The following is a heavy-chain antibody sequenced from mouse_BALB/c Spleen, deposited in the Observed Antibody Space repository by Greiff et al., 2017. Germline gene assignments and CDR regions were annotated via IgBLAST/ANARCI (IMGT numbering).Heavy chain of an antibody. CDR2: ISSGGSYT. CDR3: TRRGDAYFDD. J-gene: IGHJ2*01. CDR1: GFTFSSYG. V-gene: IGHV5-6*01. Sequence: EVQGVESGGDLVKPGGSLKLSCAASGFTFSSYGMSWVRQTPDKRLEWVATISSGGSYTYYPDSVKGRFTISRDNAKNTLYLQMSSLKSEDTAMYYCTRRGDAYFDDWGQGTTLTVSS.